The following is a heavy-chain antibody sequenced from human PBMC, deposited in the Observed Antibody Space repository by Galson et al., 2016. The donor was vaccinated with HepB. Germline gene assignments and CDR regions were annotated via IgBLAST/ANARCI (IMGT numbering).Heavy chain of an antibody. CDR2: IIPICYTA. CDR1: GGTFSRKA. J-gene: IGHJ4*02. V-gene: IGHV1-69*13. D-gene: IGHD4-17*01. Sequence: SVKVSCKASGGTFSRKAISWVRQAPGQGLEWVGGIIPICYTAKYAQKFQGRVTIIADESRSTVYMEVSSLRSEDTAVYYCASWVYGDYFDYWGQGSLVTVSS. CDR3: ASWVYGDYFDY.